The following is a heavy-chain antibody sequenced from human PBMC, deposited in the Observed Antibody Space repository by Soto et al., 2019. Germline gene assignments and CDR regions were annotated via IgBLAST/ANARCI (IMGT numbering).Heavy chain of an antibody. CDR3: ARHSDWPPSGWFDP. CDR2: IYYSGST. CDR1: GGSISSGDYY. J-gene: IGHJ5*02. D-gene: IGHD6-19*01. Sequence: SETLSLTCTVSGGSISSGDYYWSWIRQIPGKGLEWIGYIYYSGSTNYNPSLKSRVTISVDTSKNQFSLKLNSMTAADTAVYYCARHSDWPPSGWFDPWGQGTLVTVSS. V-gene: IGHV4-30-4*08.